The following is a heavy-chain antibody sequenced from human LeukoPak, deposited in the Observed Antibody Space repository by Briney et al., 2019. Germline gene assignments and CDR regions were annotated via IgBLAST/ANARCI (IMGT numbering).Heavy chain of an antibody. V-gene: IGHV3-53*01. D-gene: IGHD5-18*01. Sequence: GGSLRLSCAASGFTVSSNYMSWVRQAPGKGLEWVSVIYSGGSTYYADSVKGRFTISRDNSKNTLYLQMNSLRAEDTAVYYCARNGYSYGSWYFDYWGQGTLVTASS. J-gene: IGHJ4*02. CDR3: ARNGYSYGSWYFDY. CDR2: IYSGGST. CDR1: GFTVSSNY.